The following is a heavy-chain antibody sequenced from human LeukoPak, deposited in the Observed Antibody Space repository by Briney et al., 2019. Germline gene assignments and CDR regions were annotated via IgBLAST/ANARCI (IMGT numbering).Heavy chain of an antibody. J-gene: IGHJ4*02. D-gene: IGHD2-15*01. CDR2: IYYSGST. CDR3: ARHGVHCSGGSCPPV. CDR1: GGSISSYY. V-gene: IGHV4-59*08. Sequence: SETLSLTCTVSGGSISSYYWSWIRQPPGKGLEWIGYIYYSGSTNYNPSLKSRVTISVDTSKNQFSLKLSSVTAADTAVYYCARHGVHCSGGSCPPVWGQGTLVTVSS.